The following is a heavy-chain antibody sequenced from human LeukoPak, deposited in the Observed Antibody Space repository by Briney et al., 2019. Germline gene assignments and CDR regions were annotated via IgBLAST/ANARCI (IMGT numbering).Heavy chain of an antibody. Sequence: SETLSLTCAVYGGSFSGYYWSWIRQPPGKGLEWIGEINHSGSTNYNPSLKSRVTISVDTSKNQFSLKLSSVTAADTAVYYCARNDYTDSNSDYFDYWGQGALVTVSS. J-gene: IGHJ4*02. CDR1: GGSFSGYY. D-gene: IGHD4-17*01. CDR2: INHSGST. V-gene: IGHV4-34*01. CDR3: ARNDYTDSNSDYFDY.